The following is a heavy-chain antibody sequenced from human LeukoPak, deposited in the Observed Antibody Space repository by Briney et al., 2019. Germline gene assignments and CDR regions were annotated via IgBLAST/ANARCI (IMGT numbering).Heavy chain of an antibody. CDR3: ARDRGYCSSTSCYRGWFDP. CDR1: GYTFTSYY. V-gene: IGHV1-46*01. CDR2: INPSGGST. Sequence: ASVKVSCKASGYTFTSYYMHWVRQAPAQGLEWMGIINPSGGSTSYAQKFQGRVTMTRDTSTSTVYMELSSLRSEDTAVYYCARDRGYCSSTSCYRGWFDPWGQGTLVTVSS. D-gene: IGHD2-2*02. J-gene: IGHJ5*02.